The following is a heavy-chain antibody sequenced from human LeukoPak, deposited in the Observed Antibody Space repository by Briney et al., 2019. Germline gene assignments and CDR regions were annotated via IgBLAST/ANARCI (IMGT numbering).Heavy chain of an antibody. V-gene: IGHV1-69*05. J-gene: IGHJ4*02. CDR3: ARWGKMATTEVLER. D-gene: IGHD5-24*01. Sequence: SVKVSCKASGGTFSSYAISWVRQAPGQGLEWMGRIIPIFGTANYAQKFQGRVTITTDESTSAAYMELSSLRSEDTAVYYCARWGKMATTEVLERWGQGTLVTVSS. CDR2: IIPIFGTA. CDR1: GGTFSSYA.